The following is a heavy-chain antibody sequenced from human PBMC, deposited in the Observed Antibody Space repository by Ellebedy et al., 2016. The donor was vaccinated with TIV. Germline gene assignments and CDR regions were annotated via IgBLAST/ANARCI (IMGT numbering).Heavy chain of an antibody. Sequence: SETLSLTCIVSGGPISNYYWNWIRQPPGKGLEWIGYIYYSESTNYNPSLKSRVTISLDTSKNHFSLKLTSVTAADTAVYYCARGGIGVGADYWGQGTLVTVSS. CDR2: IYYSEST. D-gene: IGHD1-26*01. CDR1: GGPISNYY. CDR3: ARGGIGVGADY. J-gene: IGHJ4*02. V-gene: IGHV4-59*08.